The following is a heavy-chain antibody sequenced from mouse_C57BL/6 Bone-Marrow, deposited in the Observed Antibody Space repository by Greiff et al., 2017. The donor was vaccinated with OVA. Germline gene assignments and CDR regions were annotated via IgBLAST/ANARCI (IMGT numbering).Heavy chain of an antibody. D-gene: IGHD5-1*01. CDR2: IYPSDSET. J-gene: IGHJ4*01. V-gene: IGHV1-61*01. CDR1: GYTFTSYW. Sequence: VQLQQPGAELVRPGSSVKLSCKASGYTFTSYWMDWVKQRPGQGLEWIGNIYPSDSETHYNQKFKDKATLTVDKSSSTAYMQLSSLTSEDSAVYYCAGWGEYGTGDYWGQGTSVTVSS. CDR3: AGWGEYGTGDY.